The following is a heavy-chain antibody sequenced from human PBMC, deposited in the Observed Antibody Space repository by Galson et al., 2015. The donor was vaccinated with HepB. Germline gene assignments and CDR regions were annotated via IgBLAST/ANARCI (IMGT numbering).Heavy chain of an antibody. CDR3: AKAAFLTANAFSCFDP. CDR1: GFVFDSYD. CDR2: FSGSDGET. D-gene: IGHD2/OR15-2a*01. Sequence: SLRLSCAASGFVFDSYDMSWGLQAPGGGLEWGSTFSGSDGETNFADSVKGRFAISRDNSGKTVFLQMNSLRDEDTAIYYCAKAAFLTANAFSCFDPWGQGTLVTVSS. J-gene: IGHJ5*02. V-gene: IGHV3-23*01.